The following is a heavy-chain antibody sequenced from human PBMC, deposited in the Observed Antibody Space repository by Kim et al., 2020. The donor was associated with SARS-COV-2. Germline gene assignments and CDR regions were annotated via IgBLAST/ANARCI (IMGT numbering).Heavy chain of an antibody. Sequence: GGSLRLSCAASGFTFSSYSMNWVRQAPGKGLEWVSSISSSSSYIYYADSVKGRFTISRDNAKNSLYLQMNSLRAEDTAVYYCARERSSGWGSYFDYWGQGTLVTVSS. CDR2: ISSSSSYI. CDR3: ARERSSGWGSYFDY. J-gene: IGHJ4*02. CDR1: GFTFSSYS. D-gene: IGHD6-19*01. V-gene: IGHV3-21*01.